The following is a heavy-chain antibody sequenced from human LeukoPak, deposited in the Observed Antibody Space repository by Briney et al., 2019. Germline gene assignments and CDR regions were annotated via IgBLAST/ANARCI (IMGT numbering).Heavy chain of an antibody. V-gene: IGHV4-39*01. Sequence: PSETLSLTCTVSGGSISSSSYYWGWIRQPPGKGLEWIGSSYYSGTTYYNPPLKSRVTISVDTSKNQFSLKLSSVTAADTAVYYCARHQYYYDSSGYNYDPDYWGQGTLVTVSS. D-gene: IGHD3-22*01. CDR3: ARHQYYYDSSGYNYDPDY. J-gene: IGHJ4*02. CDR2: SYYSGTT. CDR1: GGSISSSSYY.